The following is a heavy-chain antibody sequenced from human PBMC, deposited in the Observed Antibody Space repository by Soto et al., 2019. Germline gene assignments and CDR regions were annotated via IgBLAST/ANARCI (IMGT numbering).Heavy chain of an antibody. CDR3: ARDRRSGYDPYYYYYYMDV. V-gene: IGHV3-74*01. J-gene: IGHJ6*03. Sequence: GGSLRLSCAASGFTFSSYWMHWVRQAPGKGLVWVSRINSDGSSTSYADSVKGRFTISRDNAKNTLYLQMNSLRAEDTAVYYCARDRRSGYDPYYYYYYMDVWGKGTTVTVSS. D-gene: IGHD5-12*01. CDR2: INSDGSST. CDR1: GFTFSSYW.